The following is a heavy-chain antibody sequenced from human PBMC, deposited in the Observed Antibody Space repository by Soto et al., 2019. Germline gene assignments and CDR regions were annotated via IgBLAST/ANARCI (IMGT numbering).Heavy chain of an antibody. D-gene: IGHD5-18*01. CDR2: IYYSGST. J-gene: IGHJ5*02. V-gene: IGHV4-59*01. CDR1: GGSISSYY. CDR3: AREGIQLWLGWFVP. Sequence: SETLSLTCTVSGGSISSYYWSWIRQPPGRGLEWIGYIYYSGSTNYNPSLKSRVTISVDTSKNQFSLKLSSVTAADTAVYYCAREGIQLWLGWFVPWGQGTLVTVSS.